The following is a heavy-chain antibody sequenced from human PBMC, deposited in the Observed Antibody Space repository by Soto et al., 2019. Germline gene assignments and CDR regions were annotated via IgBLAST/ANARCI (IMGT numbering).Heavy chain of an antibody. Sequence: GGSLRLSCAASGFTFSSYAMSWVRQAPGKGLEWVSAISGSGGSTYYADSVKGRFTISRDNSKNTLYLQMNSLRAEDTAVYYCAKDLYSRSWYSADWFDPWGQGTLVTVSS. V-gene: IGHV3-23*01. J-gene: IGHJ5*02. CDR2: ISGSGGST. D-gene: IGHD6-13*01. CDR3: AKDLYSRSWYSADWFDP. CDR1: GFTFSSYA.